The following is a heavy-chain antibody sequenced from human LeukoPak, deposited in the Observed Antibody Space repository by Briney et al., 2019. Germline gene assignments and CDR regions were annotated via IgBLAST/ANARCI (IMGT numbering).Heavy chain of an antibody. CDR3: AKLNYYDSSGYYELYPNAFDI. CDR1: GFTFSSYG. Sequence: GGSLRLSCVASGFTFSSYGMHWVRQAPGKGLEWVAFIRYDGSNKYYADSVKGRFTISRDNSKNTLYLQMNSLRAEDTAVYYCAKLNYYDSSGYYELYPNAFDIWGQGTMVTVSS. J-gene: IGHJ3*02. CDR2: IRYDGSNK. D-gene: IGHD3-22*01. V-gene: IGHV3-30*02.